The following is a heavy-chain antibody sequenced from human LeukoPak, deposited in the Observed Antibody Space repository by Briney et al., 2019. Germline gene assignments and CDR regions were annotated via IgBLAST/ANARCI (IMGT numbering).Heavy chain of an antibody. V-gene: IGHV3-74*01. CDR1: GLTFSNHW. CDR3: ATVFDY. D-gene: IGHD4-17*01. J-gene: IGHJ4*02. CDR2: IDGDGSGT. Sequence: GGSLRLSCAASGLTFSNHWMHWVRQAPGKGLVWVSRIDGDGSGTSYADSVKGRFTISRDNAKNTSYLQMDSLRAENSAVYYCATVFDYWGQGTLVTVSS.